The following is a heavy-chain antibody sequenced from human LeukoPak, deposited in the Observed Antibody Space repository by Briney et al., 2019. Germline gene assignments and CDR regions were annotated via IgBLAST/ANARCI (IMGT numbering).Heavy chain of an antibody. CDR3: AKVDSGIVATGSPYFDY. CDR1: GYTFTSYY. V-gene: IGHV1-46*01. Sequence: WASVKVSCKASGYTFTSYYMHWVRQAPGQGLEWMGLINPSGGSTRYAQKFQGRVTVTRDTSTSTLYMEVSSLRSQDTAVYYCAKVDSGIVATGSPYFDYWGQGTLVTVSS. J-gene: IGHJ4*02. CDR2: INPSGGST. D-gene: IGHD6-13*01.